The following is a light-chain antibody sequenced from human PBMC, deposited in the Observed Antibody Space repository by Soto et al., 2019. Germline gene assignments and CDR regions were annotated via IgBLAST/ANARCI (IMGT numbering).Light chain of an antibody. CDR2: AAS. V-gene: IGKV1-9*01. CDR1: QGIGNS. J-gene: IGKJ3*01. CDR3: LHLNDYSGT. Sequence: QLTQSPSSLSASVGDRVTITCRASQGIGNSLASYQLEPGKAPKLLISAASTLQSGVPSRFSGSGSGTDFTLTISSLQPEDFATYYCLHLNDYSGTFGPGTKVDIK.